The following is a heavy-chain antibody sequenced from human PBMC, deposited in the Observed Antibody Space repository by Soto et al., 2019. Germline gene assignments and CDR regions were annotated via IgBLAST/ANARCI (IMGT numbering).Heavy chain of an antibody. J-gene: IGHJ4*02. CDR3: ARDLAAGMSAY. Sequence: QVQLVQSGAEVKKPGASVKVSCKASGYTFTSYGISWVRQAPGQGLEWMGWISAHNGNTKYAQKVQGRVTMTTDTPTSTAYMELRTLPSDDTAVYYWARDLAAGMSAYWGQGTLVTVSS. CDR2: ISAHNGNT. V-gene: IGHV1-18*01. CDR1: GYTFTSYG. D-gene: IGHD6-13*01.